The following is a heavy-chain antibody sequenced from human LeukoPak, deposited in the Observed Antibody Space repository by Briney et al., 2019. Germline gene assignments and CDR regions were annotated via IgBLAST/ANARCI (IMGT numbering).Heavy chain of an antibody. CDR2: ISGSGSTT. CDR1: GFTFSSYA. CDR3: AKTHPWLAPGYFDS. Sequence: GGSLRLSCAASGFTFSSYAMSWVRQAPGKGLEWVSAISGSGSTTYYADSVKGRFTVSKDNPKNTLYLQMNSLRVEDTVVYYCAKTHPWLAPGYFDSWGQGTLVTVSS. V-gene: IGHV3-23*01. J-gene: IGHJ4*02. D-gene: IGHD6-19*01.